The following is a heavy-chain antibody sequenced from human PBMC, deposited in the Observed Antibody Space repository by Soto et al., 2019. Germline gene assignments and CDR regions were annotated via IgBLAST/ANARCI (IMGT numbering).Heavy chain of an antibody. D-gene: IGHD2-8*01. V-gene: IGHV1-58*01. CDR2: IAVGSGYT. CDR1: GFTFTSSA. Sequence: SVKVFCKASGFTFTSSAFQWVRQARGQRLEWIGWIAVGSGYTNYAQRFQDRVTLTRDMSTATTYMELSRLTSEDTAIYYCAADATAWQQMVPSDYWGQGTLVTVSS. CDR3: AADATAWQQMVPSDY. J-gene: IGHJ4*02.